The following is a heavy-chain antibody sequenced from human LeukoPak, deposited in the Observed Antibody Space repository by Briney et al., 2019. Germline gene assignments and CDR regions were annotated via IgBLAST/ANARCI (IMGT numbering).Heavy chain of an antibody. CDR2: ISSSSSYI. CDR3: ARAHGFLEWLFDY. D-gene: IGHD3-3*01. CDR1: GFSVSSTF. J-gene: IGHJ4*02. V-gene: IGHV3-21*01. Sequence: GGSLRLSCAASGFSVSSTFMTWVRQAPGKGLEWVSSISSSSSYIYYADSVKGRFTISRDNAKNSLYLQMNSLRAEDTAVYYCARAHGFLEWLFDYWGQGTLVTVSS.